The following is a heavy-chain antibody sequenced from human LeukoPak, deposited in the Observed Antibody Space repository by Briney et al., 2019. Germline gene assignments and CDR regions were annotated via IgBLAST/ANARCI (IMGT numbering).Heavy chain of an antibody. J-gene: IGHJ4*02. CDR3: ARFRRVKYYFDY. CDR2: IYHSGST. CDR1: GYSISSGYY. V-gene: IGHV4-38-2*02. Sequence: PSETLSLTCTVSGYSISSGYYWGWIRQPPGKGLEWIGSIYHSGSTYYNPSLKSRVTISVDTSKNQFSLKLSSVTAADTAVYYCARFRRVKYYFDYWGQGTLVTVSS.